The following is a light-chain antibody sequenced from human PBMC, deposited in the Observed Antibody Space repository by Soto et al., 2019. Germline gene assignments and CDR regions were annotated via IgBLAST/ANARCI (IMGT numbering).Light chain of an antibody. CDR1: SSNIGAGYD. V-gene: IGLV1-40*01. CDR2: GNS. Sequence: ISCTGSSSNIGAGYDVHWYQQLPGTAPKLLIYGNSNRPSGVPDRFSGSKSGTSASLAITGLQAEDEADYYCQSYDSSLSGYVVFGGGTKLTVL. J-gene: IGLJ2*01. CDR3: QSYDSSLSGYVV.